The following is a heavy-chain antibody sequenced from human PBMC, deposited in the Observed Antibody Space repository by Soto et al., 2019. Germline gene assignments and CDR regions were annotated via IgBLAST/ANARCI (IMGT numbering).Heavy chain of an antibody. D-gene: IGHD1-26*01. CDR1: GFSLSSIGVA. J-gene: IGHJ4*02. Sequence: SGPTLVNPTQTLTLTCTFSGFSLSSIGVAVGWIRQPPGKALEWLALLYWNDDRRYSPSLKSRLTITKNTSKNQVVLTMTNMDPADTATYYCAHSASVPCCYYFDSWGQGTLVTVSS. V-gene: IGHV2-5*01. CDR2: LYWNDDR. CDR3: AHSASVPCCYYFDS.